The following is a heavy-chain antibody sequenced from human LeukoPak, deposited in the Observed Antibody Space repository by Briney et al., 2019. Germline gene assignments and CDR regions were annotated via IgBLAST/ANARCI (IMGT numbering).Heavy chain of an antibody. CDR2: INWNGGNT. V-gene: IGHV3-20*04. CDR1: GFTFDDYG. CDR3: ARDKSNCFFDY. D-gene: IGHD4-11*01. Sequence: RTGGSLRLSCAASGFTFDDYGMNWVRQAPGKGLDWVSGINWNGGNTDYADSVKGRFTISRDNAKKSLYLQMNSLRAEDTALYYCARDKSNCFFDYWGQGTLVTVSS. J-gene: IGHJ4*02.